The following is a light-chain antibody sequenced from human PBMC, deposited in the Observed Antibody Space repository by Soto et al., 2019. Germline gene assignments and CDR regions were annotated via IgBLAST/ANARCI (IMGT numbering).Light chain of an antibody. J-gene: IGKJ4*01. V-gene: IGKV3-11*01. Sequence: EIVLTQSPATLSLSPGERATLSCRASQSVSSYLAWYQHKPGQAPRLLIYDASNRATGIPARLSGSGSGTDFTLTIRRLEPEDFEVYYCQKGSNWPPGLTFGGGTKVEIK. CDR3: QKGSNWPPGLT. CDR2: DAS. CDR1: QSVSSY.